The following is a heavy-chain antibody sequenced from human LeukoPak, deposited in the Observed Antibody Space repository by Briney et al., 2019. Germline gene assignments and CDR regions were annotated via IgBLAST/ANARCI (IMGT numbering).Heavy chain of an antibody. Sequence: GGSLRLSCAASGFTFSSYDMNWVRQAPGKGLEWVSYISSSGSTIHYADSVKGRFTISRDNAKNSLYLQMNSLRAEDTAVYYCARGGLFGVVANNWFDPWGQGTLVTVSS. D-gene: IGHD3-3*01. CDR3: ARGGLFGVVANNWFDP. J-gene: IGHJ5*02. CDR1: GFTFSSYD. CDR2: ISSSGSTI. V-gene: IGHV3-48*03.